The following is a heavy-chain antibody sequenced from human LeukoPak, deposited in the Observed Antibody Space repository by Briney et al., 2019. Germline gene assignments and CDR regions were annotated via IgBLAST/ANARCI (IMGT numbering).Heavy chain of an antibody. CDR2: IYNSGST. J-gene: IGHJ4*02. CDR3: ARDSVCSGGSCYPDEYYFDY. CDR1: GGSVSDYY. Sequence: SETLSLTCTVSGGSVSDYYWSWIRQPPGKGLEWIGYIYNSGSTNYNPSLKSRVTISVDTSKNQFSLKLSSVTAADTAVYYCARDSVCSGGSCYPDEYYFDYWGQGTLVTVSS. V-gene: IGHV4-59*02. D-gene: IGHD2-15*01.